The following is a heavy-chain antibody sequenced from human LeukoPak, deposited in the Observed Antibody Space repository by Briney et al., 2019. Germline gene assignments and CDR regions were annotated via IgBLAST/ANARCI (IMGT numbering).Heavy chain of an antibody. Sequence: GGSLRLSCAASGFTFSNFAMSWVRQAPGKGLEQVSAISGTGGNTFYTDSVTGRFTISRDNSKNTLYVQMNSLRAEDTAVYYCAKTGGYYDTSDLYRPDVFDIWGQGTVVTVSS. CDR3: AKTGGYYDTSDLYRPDVFDI. CDR2: ISGTGGNT. D-gene: IGHD3-22*01. V-gene: IGHV3-23*01. CDR1: GFTFSNFA. J-gene: IGHJ3*02.